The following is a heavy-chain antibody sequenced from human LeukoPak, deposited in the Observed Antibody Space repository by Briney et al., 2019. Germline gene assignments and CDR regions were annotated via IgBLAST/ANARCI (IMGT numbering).Heavy chain of an antibody. V-gene: IGHV4-59*08. CDR3: ARHEIEQWYSDL. CDR1: GGSISSYY. J-gene: IGHJ2*01. Sequence: SETLSLTCTVSGGSISSYYWSWIRQPPGKGLEWIGYIYYSGSTNYNPSLKSRVTISVDTSKNQFSLKLSSVTAADTAVYYCARHEIEQWYSDLWGRGTLVTVSS. D-gene: IGHD6-13*01. CDR2: IYYSGST.